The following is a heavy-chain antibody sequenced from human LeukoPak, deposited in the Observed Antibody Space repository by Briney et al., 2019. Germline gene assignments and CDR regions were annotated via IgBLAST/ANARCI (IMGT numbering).Heavy chain of an antibody. J-gene: IGHJ4*02. Sequence: GGSLRLSCAASGFTFSSYSMNWVRQAPGKGLDWVSYISSSSSTIYYADSVKGRFTISRDNAKNSLYLQMNSLRAEDTAVYYCAREGVLEWLLPDYWGQGTLVTVSS. CDR1: GFTFSSYS. CDR2: ISSSSSTI. CDR3: AREGVLEWLLPDY. D-gene: IGHD3-3*01. V-gene: IGHV3-48*01.